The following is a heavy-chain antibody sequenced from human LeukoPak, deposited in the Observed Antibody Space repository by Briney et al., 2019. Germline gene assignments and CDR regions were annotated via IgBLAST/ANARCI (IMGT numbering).Heavy chain of an antibody. Sequence: GKSLRLSCAASGFTFDDYAMHWVRQPPGKGLEWVSGITWDSATIDYADSVKGRFTISRDNAKNSLYLQLNNLRTEDTAFYYCAKDIYGDYGPFDNWGQGTLVTVSS. D-gene: IGHD4-17*01. V-gene: IGHV3-9*01. J-gene: IGHJ4*02. CDR1: GFTFDDYA. CDR3: AKDIYGDYGPFDN. CDR2: ITWDSATI.